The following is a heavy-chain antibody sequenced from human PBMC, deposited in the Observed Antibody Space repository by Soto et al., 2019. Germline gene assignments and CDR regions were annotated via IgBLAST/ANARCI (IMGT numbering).Heavy chain of an antibody. V-gene: IGHV1-18*01. CDR1: GYMFTSYG. CDR2: ISTYNGNT. Sequence: QVQLVQSGAEVQQPGASIKVSCKASGYMFTSYGINWVRQAPGQGPAWMGWISTYNGNTNYAQKHKGRVIMTTDTPTSTHYLELKTLRSDDTAVYYCARDLDIEVAGHSQHWGQGTLVIVFS. J-gene: IGHJ1*01. D-gene: IGHD6-19*01. CDR3: ARDLDIEVAGHSQH.